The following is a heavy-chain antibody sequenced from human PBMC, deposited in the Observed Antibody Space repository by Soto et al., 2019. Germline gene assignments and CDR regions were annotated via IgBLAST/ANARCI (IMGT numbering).Heavy chain of an antibody. V-gene: IGHV3-23*01. CDR2: ISGSGGST. J-gene: IGHJ5*02. D-gene: IGHD3-9*01. CDR3: AKDVGESIRYFDWSDVNWFDP. CDR1: GFTFSSYA. Sequence: GGSLRLSCAASGFTFSSYAMSWVRQAPGKGLEWASAISGSGGSTYYADSEKGRFTISRDNSKNTLYLQMNSLRAEDTAVYYCAKDVGESIRYFDWSDVNWFDPWGQGTLVTVSS.